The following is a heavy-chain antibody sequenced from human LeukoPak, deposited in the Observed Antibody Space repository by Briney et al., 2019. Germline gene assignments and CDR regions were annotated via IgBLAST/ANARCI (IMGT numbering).Heavy chain of an antibody. V-gene: IGHV3-23*01. CDR2: ISGSGGSA. Sequence: SGGSLRLSCAVSGFTFSTYGMTWVRQAPEKGLEWFAAISGSGGSAYYADSVKGRFTISRDNSENTLYLHMNSLRAEDTAIYYCAQSFYSDASGYFAYWGQGTLVTVSS. CDR1: GFTFSTYG. J-gene: IGHJ4*02. D-gene: IGHD3-22*01. CDR3: AQSFYSDASGYFAY.